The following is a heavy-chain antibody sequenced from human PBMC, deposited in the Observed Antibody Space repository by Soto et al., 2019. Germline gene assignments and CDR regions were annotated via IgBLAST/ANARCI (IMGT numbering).Heavy chain of an antibody. Sequence: SVKVSCKASGGTLSSYAISWVRQAPGQGLEWMGGIIPIFGTANYAQKFQGRVTITADESTSTAYMELSSLRSEDTAVYYCARVTYGSGDFDYWGQGTLVTVSS. CDR3: ARVTYGSGDFDY. CDR2: IIPIFGTA. D-gene: IGHD3-10*01. V-gene: IGHV1-69*13. CDR1: GGTLSSYA. J-gene: IGHJ4*02.